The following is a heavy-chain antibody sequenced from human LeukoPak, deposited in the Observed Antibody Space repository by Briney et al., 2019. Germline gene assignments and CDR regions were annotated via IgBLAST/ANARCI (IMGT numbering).Heavy chain of an antibody. CDR2: ISGSGGST. CDR1: GFTFSNAW. V-gene: IGHV3-23*01. CDR3: AKESRIVATFFDY. Sequence: GGSLRLSCADSGFTFSNAWMCWVRHAPGKGLEWVSAISGSGGSTYYADSVKGRFTISTDNSKNTLYLHMKSLRDEDTAVYYCAKESRIVATFFDYWGQGTLVTVSS. J-gene: IGHJ4*02. D-gene: IGHD5-12*01.